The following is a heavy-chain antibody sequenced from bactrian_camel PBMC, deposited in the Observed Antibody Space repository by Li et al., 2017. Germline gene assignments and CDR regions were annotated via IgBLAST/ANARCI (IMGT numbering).Heavy chain of an antibody. V-gene: IGHV3S26*01. J-gene: IGHJ4*01. CDR2: IDVDGTT. CDR1: GFTYSGGC. D-gene: IGHD2*01. CDR3: AAQYRGSAAYCINTNVPTYTY. Sequence: HVQLVESGGGSVQAGGSTTLSCLVSGFTYSGGCMGWFRQAPGKEREGVAAIDVDGTTTYADSAKGRFTISRDNAKNTLYLQMNSLKPDDTAMYYCAAQYRGSAAYCINTNVPTYTYRGQGTQVTVS.